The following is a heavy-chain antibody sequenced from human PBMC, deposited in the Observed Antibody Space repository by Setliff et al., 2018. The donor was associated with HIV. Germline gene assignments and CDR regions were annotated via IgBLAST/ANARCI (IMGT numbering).Heavy chain of an antibody. CDR3: ARVPLYCSGGKCFSISAFHI. Sequence: SETLSLTCTVSGGSISSYYWSWIRRPAGKGLEWIGRIYTSGSATFNPSLKSRVTISLDTSENQFSLKLSSVTAADTAVYYCARVPLYCSGGKCFSISAFHIWGQGTTVTVSS. CDR2: IYTSGSA. V-gene: IGHV4-4*07. D-gene: IGHD2-15*01. J-gene: IGHJ3*02. CDR1: GGSISSYY.